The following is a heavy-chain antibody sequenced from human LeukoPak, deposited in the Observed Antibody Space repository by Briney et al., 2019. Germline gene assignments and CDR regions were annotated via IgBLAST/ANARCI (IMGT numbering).Heavy chain of an antibody. CDR1: GFTFSSYS. V-gene: IGHV3-23*01. CDR3: VRDLGQYYDTSDNWFDP. J-gene: IGHJ5*02. CDR2: ISGSGGST. D-gene: IGHD3-22*01. Sequence: GGSLRLSCAASGFTFSSYSMNWVRQAPGKGLEWVSSISGSGGSTYYADSVKGRFTISRDNSKNTLYLQMNSLRAEDTAVYYCVRDLGQYYDTSDNWFDPWGQGTLVTVSS.